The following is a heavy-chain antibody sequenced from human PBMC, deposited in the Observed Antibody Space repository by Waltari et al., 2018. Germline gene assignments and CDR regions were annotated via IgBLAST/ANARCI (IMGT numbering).Heavy chain of an antibody. CDR2: ISYDGSNK. Sequence: QVQLVESGGGVVQPGRSLRLSCAASGFTFSSYGMHWVRQAPVKGLEWGAVISYDGSNKYYADSVKGRFTISRDNSKNTLYLQMNSLRAEDTAVYYCANAWGGFPAYWGQGTLVTVSS. CDR3: ANAWGGFPAY. D-gene: IGHD1-26*01. J-gene: IGHJ4*02. V-gene: IGHV3-30*18. CDR1: GFTFSSYG.